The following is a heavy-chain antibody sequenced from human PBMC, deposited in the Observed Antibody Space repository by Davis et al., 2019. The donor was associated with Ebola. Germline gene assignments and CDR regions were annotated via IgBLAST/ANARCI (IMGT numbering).Heavy chain of an antibody. CDR1: GFTFSDHY. CDR2: NRNKANSYTT. J-gene: IGHJ4*02. V-gene: IGHV3-72*01. D-gene: IGHD1-26*01. Sequence: GESLKISCAASGFTFSDHYMDWVRQAPGKGLEWVGRNRNKANSYTTEYAASVKGRFTISRDDSKDSMYLQMNSLKTEDTAVYYCARIGLVGSNSDYWGQGTLVTVSS. CDR3: ARIGLVGSNSDY.